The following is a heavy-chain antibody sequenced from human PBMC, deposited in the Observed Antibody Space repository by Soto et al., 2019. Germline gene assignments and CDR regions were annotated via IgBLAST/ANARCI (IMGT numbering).Heavy chain of an antibody. D-gene: IGHD3-10*01. CDR3: VTDTIWFGEPIRLGY. Sequence: VQLVESGGGVVQPGRSLRLSCAASGFTFSNSGMHWVRQAPGKGLEWVAIISYDGGHEYYADSVKGRFTISRDNSKNTLYLQMDSLRAEDSAVHYCVTDTIWFGEPIRLGYWGQGTLVTVSS. CDR1: GFTFSNSG. CDR2: ISYDGGHE. V-gene: IGHV3-30*03. J-gene: IGHJ4*02.